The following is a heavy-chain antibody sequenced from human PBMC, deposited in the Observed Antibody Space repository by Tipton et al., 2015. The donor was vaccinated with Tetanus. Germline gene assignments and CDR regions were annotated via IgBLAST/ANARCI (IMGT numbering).Heavy chain of an antibody. CDR1: GGFSSGDYY. D-gene: IGHD2-21*02. J-gene: IGHJ4*01. V-gene: IGHV4-31*03. Sequence: TLSLTCTVSGGFSSGDYYWSWIRQHPGKGLDWIGYISYTGTTHYNPSLKSRVTISLDRSKNQFSLKLTSVTAADTAVYYCATVGLVTASVKYWGQGTLVTVSS. CDR2: ISYTGTT. CDR3: ATVGLVTASVKY.